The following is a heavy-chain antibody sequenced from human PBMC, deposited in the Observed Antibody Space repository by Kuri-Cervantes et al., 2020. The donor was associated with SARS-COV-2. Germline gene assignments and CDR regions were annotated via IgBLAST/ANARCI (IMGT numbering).Heavy chain of an antibody. J-gene: IGHJ6*03. CDR3: AREGSGYYYYYYMDV. V-gene: IGHV1-8*03. CDR1: GYTFTGYY. Sequence: ASVKVSCKASGYTFTGYYIHWVRQAPGQGLEWMGRIIPILGTANYAQKFQGRVTITRNTSISTAYMELSSLRSEDTAVYYCAREGSGYYYYYYMDVWGKGPRSPTP. CDR2: IIPILGTA. D-gene: IGHD3-10*01.